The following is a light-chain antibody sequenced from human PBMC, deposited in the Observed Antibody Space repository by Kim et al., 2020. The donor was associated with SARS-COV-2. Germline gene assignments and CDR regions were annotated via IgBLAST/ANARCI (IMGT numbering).Light chain of an antibody. CDR1: QDISSW. V-gene: IGKV1-12*01. Sequence: ASGGEIVTITCRASQDISSWLAWYQQKPGKAPNLVIYAASSLQGGVPSRFSGSGSGTEFTLTINSLQPEDFATYYCQQANTFPHTFGGGTKVDIK. J-gene: IGKJ4*01. CDR3: QQANTFPHT. CDR2: AAS.